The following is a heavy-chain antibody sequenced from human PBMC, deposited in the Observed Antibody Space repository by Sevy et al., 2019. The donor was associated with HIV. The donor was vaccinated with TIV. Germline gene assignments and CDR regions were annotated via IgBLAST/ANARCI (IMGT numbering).Heavy chain of an antibody. J-gene: IGHJ4*02. CDR2: ISGSGGST. V-gene: IGHV3-23*01. D-gene: IGHD3-22*01. CDR1: GFTFSSYA. CDR3: AKEPPVDYYDSSGYYYAPPFDY. Sequence: GGSLRLSCAASGFTFSSYAMSWVRQAPGKGLEWVSAISGSGGSTYYADSVKGRFTISRDNSKNTLYLQMNSLRAGDTAVYSCAKEPPVDYYDSSGYYYAPPFDYWGQGTLVTVSS.